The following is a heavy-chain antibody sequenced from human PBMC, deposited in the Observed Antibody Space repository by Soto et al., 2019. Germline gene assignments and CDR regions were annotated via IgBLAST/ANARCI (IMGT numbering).Heavy chain of an antibody. CDR1: GGSISSGDYY. J-gene: IGHJ5*02. V-gene: IGHV4-30-4*01. CDR3: ARVVHSNYAGKWFDP. Sequence: QVQLQESGPGLVKPSQTLSLTCTVSGGSISSGDYYWSWIRQPPGKGLEWIGYIDYSGSTYYNPSLKSRVTISVDTSKNQFSLKLSSVTAADTAVYYCARVVHSNYAGKWFDPWGQGTLVTVSS. D-gene: IGHD4-4*01. CDR2: IDYSGST.